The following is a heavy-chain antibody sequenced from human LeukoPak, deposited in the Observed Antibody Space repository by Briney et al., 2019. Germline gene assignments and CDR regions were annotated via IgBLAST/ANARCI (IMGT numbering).Heavy chain of an antibody. CDR3: ARGRGWTDY. CDR1: GFTFRNFW. D-gene: IGHD6-19*01. CDR2: IKEDGSEK. V-gene: IGHV3-7*01. Sequence: GGSLRLSCTISGFTFRNFWMSWVRQAPEKGLEWVANIKEDGSEKYYVDSVKGRFTISRVNAKNSVYMEMNSLRAEDTALYFCARGRGWTDYWGQGTLVTVSS. J-gene: IGHJ4*02.